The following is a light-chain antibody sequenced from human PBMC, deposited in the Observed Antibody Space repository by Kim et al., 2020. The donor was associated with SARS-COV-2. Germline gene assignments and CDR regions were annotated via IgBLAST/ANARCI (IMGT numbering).Light chain of an antibody. J-gene: IGLJ2*01. V-gene: IGLV3-19*01. Sequence: SSELTQDPAVSVALGQTVRITCQGDSLRSYYASCYQQKPGQAPVLVIYGRNNRPSGIPDRFSGSTSGNTASLTITGAQAEDEADYYCKSRDSSGNVVFGGGTQLTVL. CDR3: KSRDSSGNVV. CDR2: GRN. CDR1: SLRSYY.